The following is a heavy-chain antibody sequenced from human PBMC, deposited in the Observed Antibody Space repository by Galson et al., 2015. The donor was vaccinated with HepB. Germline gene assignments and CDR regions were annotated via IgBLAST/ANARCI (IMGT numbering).Heavy chain of an antibody. CDR3: ASWGRITMVRGVRGAFDI. J-gene: IGHJ3*02. CDR1: GYTFTVYY. CDR2: INPNSGST. V-gene: IGHV1-2*02. D-gene: IGHD3-10*01. Sequence: SVEVSCKASGYTFTVYYMHWVRQAPGQGLEWMGWINPNSGSTNYAQKFQGRVTMTRDTSISTAYMELSRLRSDDTAVYYCASWGRITMVRGVRGAFDIWGQGTMVTVSS.